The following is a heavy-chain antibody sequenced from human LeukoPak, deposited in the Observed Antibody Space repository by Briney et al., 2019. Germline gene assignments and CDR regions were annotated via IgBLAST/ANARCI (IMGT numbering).Heavy chain of an antibody. CDR3: ARTNLDCKNGVCYDY. V-gene: IGHV1-18*01. CDR2: ISAYSGHT. Sequence: ASVKVSCKASGYTFTSYGISWVRQAPGQGLEWMGWISAYSGHTYYPQKLQGRVTVTTDTSTSTAYMELRSLGSDDTAVYYCARTNLDCKNGVCYDYWGQGTLVTVPS. CDR1: GYTFTSYG. J-gene: IGHJ4*02. D-gene: IGHD2-8*01.